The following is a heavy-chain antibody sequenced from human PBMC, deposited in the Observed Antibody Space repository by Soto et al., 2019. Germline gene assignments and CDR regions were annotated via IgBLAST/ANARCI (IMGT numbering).Heavy chain of an antibody. Sequence: PGVSLRLSCAASGFTFSNYAMSWVRQAPGKGLEYVSAISDGGASTDYADSVKGRFTISRDNLKNTLYLQMDSLRAEDTAVYYCAREAIIVIAAPEYYFDYWGQGTLVTVSS. CDR3: AREAIIVIAAPEYYFDY. CDR2: ISDGGAST. J-gene: IGHJ4*02. D-gene: IGHD3-22*01. CDR1: GFTFSNYA. V-gene: IGHV3-23*01.